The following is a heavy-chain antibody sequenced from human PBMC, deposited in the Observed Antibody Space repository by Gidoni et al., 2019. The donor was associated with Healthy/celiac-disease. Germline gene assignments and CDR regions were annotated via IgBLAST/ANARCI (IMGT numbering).Heavy chain of an antibody. V-gene: IGHV1-2*02. CDR1: GDNFTGYY. J-gene: IGHJ4*02. CDR3: ARMYGLAVAAPFDY. D-gene: IGHD6-19*01. Sequence: QVQLVQSGAEVKKPGASVKVSCKASGDNFTGYYMHWVRQAPGQGLEWMGWINPNSGGTNYAQKFQGRVTMTRDTSISTAYMELSRLRSDDTAVYYCARMYGLAVAAPFDYWGQGTLVTVSS. CDR2: INPNSGGT.